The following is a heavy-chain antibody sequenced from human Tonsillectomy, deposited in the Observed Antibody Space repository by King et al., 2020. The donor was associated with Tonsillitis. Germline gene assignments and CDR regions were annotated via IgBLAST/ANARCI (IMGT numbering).Heavy chain of an antibody. V-gene: IGHV4-61*02. J-gene: IGHJ5*02. Sequence: HVQLQESGPGLVKPSQTLSLTCTVSGGSISSGIYYWSWIRQPAGKGLEWIGRIYTSGSTNINSSLKSRVTISGDTSKNQISLRLTSVTAADTAVSYCAREYYKFSFDPWGQGTLVTVSS. CDR3: AREYYKFSFDP. D-gene: IGHD3/OR15-3a*01. CDR2: IYTSGST. CDR1: GGSISSGIYY.